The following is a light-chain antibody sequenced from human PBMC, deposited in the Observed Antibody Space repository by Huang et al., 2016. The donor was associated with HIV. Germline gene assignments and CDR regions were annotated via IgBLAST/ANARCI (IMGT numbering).Light chain of an antibody. CDR1: QDISNY. J-gene: IGKJ2*01. V-gene: IGKV1-33*01. CDR2: DAS. Sequence: DIQMTKSPSSLSASVGDRVTITCQASQDISNYLNWYQQKPGKAPKLLIYDASNLETGVPSRFSGSRSGTHFTFTINNLQPEDIATYYCQQYDNLHTFGQGTKLEIK. CDR3: QQYDNLHT.